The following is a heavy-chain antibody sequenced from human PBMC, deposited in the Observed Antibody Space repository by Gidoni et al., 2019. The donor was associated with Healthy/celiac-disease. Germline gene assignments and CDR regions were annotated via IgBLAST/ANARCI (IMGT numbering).Heavy chain of an antibody. D-gene: IGHD6-13*01. CDR1: GFTVSSYG. J-gene: IGHJ4*02. CDR3: AKGYRSSWYGGYFDY. Sequence: QVQLVESGGGVVQPGGSLRLSCAASGFTVSSYGMHWVRQAPVKGLEWVAFIRYDGSNHYSSDSVKGLFTISRDNSKNPLYLQMTILSAEDTAVYYCAKGYRSSWYGGYFDYWGQGTLVTVSS. CDR2: IRYDGSNH. V-gene: IGHV3-30*02.